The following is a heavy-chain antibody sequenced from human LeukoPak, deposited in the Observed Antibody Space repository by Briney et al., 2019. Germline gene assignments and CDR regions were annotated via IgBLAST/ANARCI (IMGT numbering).Heavy chain of an antibody. CDR2: INPNSGGT. Sequence: GASVKVSCTASGYTFTGYYMHWVRQAPGQGLEWMGWINPNSGGTNYAQKFQGRVTMTRDTSISTAYMELSRLRSDDTAVYYCARGNIVVVPAAKNNWFDPWGQGTLVTVSS. J-gene: IGHJ5*02. V-gene: IGHV1-2*02. CDR3: ARGNIVVVPAAKNNWFDP. CDR1: GYTFTGYY. D-gene: IGHD2-2*01.